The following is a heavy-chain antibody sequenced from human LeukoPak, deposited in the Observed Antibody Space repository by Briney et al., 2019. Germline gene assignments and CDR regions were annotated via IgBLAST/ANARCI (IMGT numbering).Heavy chain of an antibody. CDR1: GFSLSTSGRC. CDR3: ARTTYGSGSYQFDY. Sequence: SGPTLVKPTQTLTLTCTFSGFSLSTSGRCVSWIRQPPGKALEWLARIDWDDDKYYSTSVKTRLTISKDTSKNQVVLTMTNMDPVDTATYYCARTTYGSGSYQFDYWGQGALVTVSS. CDR2: IDWDDDK. D-gene: IGHD3-10*01. V-gene: IGHV2-70*11. J-gene: IGHJ4*02.